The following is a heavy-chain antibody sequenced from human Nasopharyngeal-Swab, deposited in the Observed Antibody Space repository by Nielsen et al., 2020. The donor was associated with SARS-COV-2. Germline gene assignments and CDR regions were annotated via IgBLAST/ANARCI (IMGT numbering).Heavy chain of an antibody. CDR1: GGTFSSYA. CDR3: ARDPRSFNSGNNTSRWWFNP. CDR2: IIPIFGTA. D-gene: IGHD1-26*01. J-gene: IGHJ5*02. V-gene: IGHV1-69*13. Sequence: SVKVSCKASGGTFSSYAISWVRQAPGQGLEWMGGIIPIFGTANYAQKFQGRVTITADESTSTAYMELSSLRSEDTAVYYCARDPRSFNSGNNTSRWWFNPWGQGTLVTVSS.